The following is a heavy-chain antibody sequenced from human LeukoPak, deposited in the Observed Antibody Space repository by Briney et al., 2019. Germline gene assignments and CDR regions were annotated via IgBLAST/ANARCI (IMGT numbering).Heavy chain of an antibody. CDR1: GFTFSSYS. J-gene: IGHJ3*02. CDR3: ARVPERWLHLWAFGI. V-gene: IGHV3-21*01. Sequence: GGSLRLSCVASGFTFSSYSMNWVRQAPGRGLEWVSSIITLSATYFYYADSVKGRFTISRDNAKNTLYLQMNSLRAEDTAVYYCARVPERWLHLWAFGIWGQGTMVTVSS. CDR2: IITLSATYF. D-gene: IGHD5-24*01.